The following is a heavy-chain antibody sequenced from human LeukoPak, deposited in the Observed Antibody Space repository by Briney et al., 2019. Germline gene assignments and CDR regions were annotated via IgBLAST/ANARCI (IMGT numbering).Heavy chain of an antibody. D-gene: IGHD1-14*01. J-gene: IGHJ4*02. V-gene: IGHV3-7*01. CDR2: INQDGGAK. CDR1: GGSFSGYY. Sequence: ETLSLTCAVYGGSFSGYYWSWIRQPPGKGLEWVANINQDGGAKYYVDSMKGRFTISRDNDKNSLYLQMNSLSADDTAVYYCARAGTTGSVDYWGQGSLVTVSS. CDR3: ARAGTTGSVDY.